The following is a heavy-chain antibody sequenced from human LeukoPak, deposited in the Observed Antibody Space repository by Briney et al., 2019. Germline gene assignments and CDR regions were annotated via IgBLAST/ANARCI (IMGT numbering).Heavy chain of an antibody. V-gene: IGHV3-48*02. J-gene: IGHJ4*02. D-gene: IGHD5-12*01. CDR3: ARSGYSGYEFDH. CDR2: TSSSSSIT. CDR1: GFTFSTYR. Sequence: PGGSLRLSCAVSGFTFSTYRMNWVRQAPGMGLEWVSYTSSSSSITYYADSVKGRFTISRDNAKNSLFLQMDSLRDEDTAVYYCARSGYSGYEFDHWGQGTRVTVSA.